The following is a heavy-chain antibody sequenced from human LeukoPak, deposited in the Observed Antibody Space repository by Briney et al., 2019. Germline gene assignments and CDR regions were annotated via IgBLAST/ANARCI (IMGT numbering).Heavy chain of an antibody. CDR1: GGSISSYY. CDR3: ARGTTASDHFDL. D-gene: IGHD2/OR15-2a*01. J-gene: IGHJ2*01. CDR2: IYYSGST. V-gene: IGHV4-59*01. Sequence: SETLSLTCTVSGGSISSYYWSWIRQPPGKGLEWIGYIYYSGSTNYNPSLKSRVTISVDTSKNQFSLKLSSVTAADTAVYYCARGTTASDHFDLWGRGTLVTVCS.